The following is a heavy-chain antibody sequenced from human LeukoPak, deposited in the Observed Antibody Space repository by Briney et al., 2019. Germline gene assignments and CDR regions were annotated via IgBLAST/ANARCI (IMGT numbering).Heavy chain of an antibody. D-gene: IGHD3-10*01. CDR3: ARDISDMVRGVSYYYYGMDV. CDR1: GGSISSYY. Sequence: SETLSLTCTVSGGSISSYYWSWIRQPAGKGLEWIGRIYTSGSTNYNPSLKSRVTMSVDTSKNQFSLKLSSVTAAGTAVYYCARDISDMVRGVSYYYYGMDVWGQGTTVTVSS. CDR2: IYTSGST. V-gene: IGHV4-4*07. J-gene: IGHJ6*02.